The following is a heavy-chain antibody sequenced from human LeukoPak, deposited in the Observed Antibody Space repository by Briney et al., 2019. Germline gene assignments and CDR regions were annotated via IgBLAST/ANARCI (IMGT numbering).Heavy chain of an antibody. V-gene: IGHV4-59*01. Sequence: SETLSLTCTVSGGSISSYYWSWIRQPPGKGLEWIGYFYYSGSTNYNPSLKSRVTISVDTSKNQFSLKLSSVTAADTAVYYCARIVTGTTYYYMDVWGKGTTVTVSS. CDR3: ARIVTGTTYYYMDV. CDR2: FYYSGST. CDR1: GGSISSYY. J-gene: IGHJ6*03. D-gene: IGHD1-7*01.